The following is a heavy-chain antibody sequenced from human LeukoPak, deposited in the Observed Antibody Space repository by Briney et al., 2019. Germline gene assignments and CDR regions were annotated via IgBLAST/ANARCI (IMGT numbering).Heavy chain of an antibody. J-gene: IGHJ4*02. CDR2: ISGSGGST. D-gene: IGHD3-9*01. V-gene: IGHV3-23*01. Sequence: PGGSLRLSCAASGFTFSSYAMSWVRQAPGKGLEWVSAISGSGGSTYYADSVKGRFTISRDNSKNTLYLQMNSLRAEDTAVYYCAKDREPYFDWFLFDYWGQGTLVTVSS. CDR3: AKDREPYFDWFLFDY. CDR1: GFTFSSYA.